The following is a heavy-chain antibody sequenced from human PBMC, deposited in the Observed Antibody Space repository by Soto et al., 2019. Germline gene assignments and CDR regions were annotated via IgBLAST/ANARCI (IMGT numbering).Heavy chain of an antibody. V-gene: IGHV3-23*01. CDR3: AKHAQRSSGWYRDYFDY. CDR1: GFTFSSYA. Sequence: EVQLLESGGGLVQPGGSLRLSCAASGFTFSSYAMSWVRQAPGKGLEWVSGISGSGGSTYYADSVKGRFTISRDNSKNPLSLQMNSLRAEDTAVYYCAKHAQRSSGWYRDYFDYWGQGTLVTVSS. CDR2: ISGSGGST. J-gene: IGHJ4*02. D-gene: IGHD6-19*01.